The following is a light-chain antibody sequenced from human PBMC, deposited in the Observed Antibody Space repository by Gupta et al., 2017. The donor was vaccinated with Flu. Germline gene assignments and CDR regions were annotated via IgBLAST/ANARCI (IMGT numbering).Light chain of an antibody. CDR1: QSISKW. CDR3: QQYNGYSTLN. Sequence: DTQMTQSPSTLSASVGDRVTITCRASQSISKWLAWFQQKPGRAPKLLISKASDLEGGVPSRFSGSGSGTEFTLTISSLQPDDFAAYYCQQYNGYSTLNFGGGTKVKMK. J-gene: IGKJ4*01. V-gene: IGKV1-5*03. CDR2: KAS.